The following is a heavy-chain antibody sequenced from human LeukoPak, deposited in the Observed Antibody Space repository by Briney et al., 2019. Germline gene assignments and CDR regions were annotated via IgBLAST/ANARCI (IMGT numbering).Heavy chain of an antibody. Sequence: GGSLRPSCAASGFTVGTYGMHWVRQAPGKGLQWVAVMWFDGSKQYYADAVKGRFTISRDTSKNTLDLQMNSLRVEDTAVYYCARDYGNGMDAWGKGTTVTVSS. V-gene: IGHV3-33*01. J-gene: IGHJ6*04. D-gene: IGHD3-10*01. CDR2: MWFDGSKQ. CDR1: GFTVGTYG. CDR3: ARDYGNGMDA.